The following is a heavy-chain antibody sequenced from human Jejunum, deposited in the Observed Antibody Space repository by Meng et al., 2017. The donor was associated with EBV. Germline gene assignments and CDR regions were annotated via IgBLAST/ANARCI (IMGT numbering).Heavy chain of an antibody. CDR1: GGTFSHYA. Sequence: QSGLEASRRGYSVQVTSKAAGGTFSHYAFSWFRPALGQVLEWLGGVIPIFATANYAQKFQGRVTITADKSTSTAYIELRSMRSDDTAVYYCARSFGGIVADYFDYWGQGTLVTVSS. D-gene: IGHD3-16*02. CDR3: ARSFGGIVADYFDY. J-gene: IGHJ4*02. CDR2: VIPIFATA. V-gene: IGHV1-69*06.